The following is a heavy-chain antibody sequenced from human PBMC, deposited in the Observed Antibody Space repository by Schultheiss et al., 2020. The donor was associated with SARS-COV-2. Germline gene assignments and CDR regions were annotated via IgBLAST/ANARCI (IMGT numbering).Heavy chain of an antibody. Sequence: SQTLSLTCDISGDSVSTNSGTWNWIRQSPSRGLEWLGRTYYRSKWYNDYAVSVKSRITINPDTSKNQFSLQLNSVTPEDTAVYYCARDENSSGWLGGFDYWGQGTLVTVSS. CDR1: GDSVSTNSGT. D-gene: IGHD6-19*01. V-gene: IGHV6-1*01. CDR2: TYYRSKWYN. J-gene: IGHJ4*02. CDR3: ARDENSSGWLGGFDY.